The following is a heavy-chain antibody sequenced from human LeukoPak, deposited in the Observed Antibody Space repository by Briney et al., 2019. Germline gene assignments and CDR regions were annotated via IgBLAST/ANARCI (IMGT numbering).Heavy chain of an antibody. CDR3: ARGGGEPYYYDSSGYYPSTNGWYFDL. CDR2: IYYSGST. CDR1: GGSISSSSYY. D-gene: IGHD3-22*01. Sequence: SETLSLTCTVSGGSISSSSYYWGWIRQPPGKGLEWIGSIYYSGSTYYNPSLKSRVTISVDTSKNQFSLKLSSVTAADTAVYYCARGGGEPYYYDSSGYYPSTNGWYFDLWGRGTLVTVSS. V-gene: IGHV4-39*07. J-gene: IGHJ2*01.